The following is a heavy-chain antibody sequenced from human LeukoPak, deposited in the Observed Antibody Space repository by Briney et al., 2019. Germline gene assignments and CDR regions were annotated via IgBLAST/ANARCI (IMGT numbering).Heavy chain of an antibody. V-gene: IGHV1-46*01. CDR3: ARDGLCRGTSCYDY. Sequence: ASVKVSCKASGDTFTTYYIHWVRQAPGQGLEWMGMINPSGDSTSDAQKFQGRVTMTRDTSTSTVHMALSSLRSEDTAIYYCARDGLCRGTSCYDYWGQGTLVTVSS. J-gene: IGHJ4*02. D-gene: IGHD2-2*01. CDR2: INPSGDST. CDR1: GDTFTTYY.